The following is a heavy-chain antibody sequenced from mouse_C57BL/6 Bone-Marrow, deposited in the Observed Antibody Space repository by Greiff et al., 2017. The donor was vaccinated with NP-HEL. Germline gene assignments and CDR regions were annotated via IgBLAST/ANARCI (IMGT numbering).Heavy chain of an antibody. D-gene: IGHD1-1*01. CDR2: TSSGGSYT. J-gene: IGHJ4*01. V-gene: IGHV5-6*01. CDR3: ARHYYGSIYAMDY. CDR1: GFTFSSYG. Sequence: EVKLVESGGDLVKPGGSLKLSCAASGFTFSSYGMSWVRQTPDKRLEWVATTSSGGSYTYYLDSVKGRFTIARDNAKNTLYLQMSSLKSEDTAMYYCARHYYGSIYAMDYWGQGTSVTVSS.